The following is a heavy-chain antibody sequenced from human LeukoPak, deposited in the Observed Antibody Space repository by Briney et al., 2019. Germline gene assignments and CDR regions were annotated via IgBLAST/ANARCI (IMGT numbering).Heavy chain of an antibody. V-gene: IGHV4-59*01. CDR3: AREFDY. J-gene: IGHJ4*02. CDR2: IHYSGST. Sequence: SETLSLTCTVSGGSISSYYWSWIRQPPGKGLEWIGYIHYSGSTTYNPSLKSRVTISVDTSKNQFSPKLSSVTAADTAVYYCAREFDYWGQGTLVTVSS. CDR1: GGSISSYY.